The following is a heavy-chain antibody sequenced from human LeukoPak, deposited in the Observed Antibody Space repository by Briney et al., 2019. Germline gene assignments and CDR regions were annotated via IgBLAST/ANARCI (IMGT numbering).Heavy chain of an antibody. V-gene: IGHV1-69*06. CDR1: GGTFSSYA. J-gene: IGHJ4*02. Sequence: SVKVSCKASGGTFSSYAISWVRQAPGQGLEWMGGIIPIFGTANYAQKFQGRVTITADKSTSTAYMELSSLRSEDTAVYYCARDGLWFGEFPFDYWGQGTLVTVSS. CDR3: ARDGLWFGEFPFDY. CDR2: IIPIFGTA. D-gene: IGHD3-10*01.